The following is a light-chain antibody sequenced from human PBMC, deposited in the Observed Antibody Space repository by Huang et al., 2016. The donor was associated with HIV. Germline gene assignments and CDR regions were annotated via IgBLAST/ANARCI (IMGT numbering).Light chain of an antibody. CDR1: QDISTH. CDR2: DAS. J-gene: IGKJ3*01. V-gene: IGKV1-33*01. Sequence: DIQMAQSPSSLSASVGDRVTITCQASQDISTHLNWYQQKPGKAPKLLISDASSLEKGVPSRFSGGGAGTDFTFTISSLQPEDIATYFCQQYDSHVFTFGPGTRVDIK. CDR3: QQYDSHVFT.